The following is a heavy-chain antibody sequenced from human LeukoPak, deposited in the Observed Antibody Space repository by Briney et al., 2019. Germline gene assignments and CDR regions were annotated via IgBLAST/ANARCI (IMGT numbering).Heavy chain of an antibody. D-gene: IGHD2/OR15-2a*01. CDR3: AGHIVESTTATFDC. CDR1: GFAFSDYF. CDR2: ISSSGTII. Sequence: PGGSPRLSCAASGFAFSDYFMSWVRQAPGKGLEWISYISSSGTIIYYADSVKGRLTISRDNAQNSLYLQMSSLRAEDTAVYYCAGHIVESTTATFDCWGQGTLVTVSS. V-gene: IGHV3-11*01. J-gene: IGHJ4*02.